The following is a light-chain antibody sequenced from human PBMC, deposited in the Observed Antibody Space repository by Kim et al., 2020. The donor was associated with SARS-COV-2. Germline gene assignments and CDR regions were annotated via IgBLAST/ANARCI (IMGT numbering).Light chain of an antibody. CDR3: SSHAGSNNLV. J-gene: IGLJ3*02. CDR2: EVS. CDR1: RSDVGGYTF. V-gene: IGLV2-8*01. Sequence: QYVPISCTGTRSDVGGYTFVSWYQQHPGKAPKLMIYEVSKRPSGVPDRFSGSKSGNTASLTVSGLQAEDEADYYCSSHAGSNNLVFGGGTQLTVL.